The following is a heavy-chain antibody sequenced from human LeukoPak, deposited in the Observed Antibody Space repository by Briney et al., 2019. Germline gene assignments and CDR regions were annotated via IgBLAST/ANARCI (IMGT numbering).Heavy chain of an antibody. CDR3: APSSWFDY. V-gene: IGHV3-21*01. D-gene: IGHD6-13*01. J-gene: IGHJ4*02. Sequence: GLEWVSSISSSSSYIYYADSVKGRFTISRDNAKNSLYLQMNSLRAEDTAVYYCAPSSWFDYWGQGTLVTVSS. CDR2: ISSSSSYI.